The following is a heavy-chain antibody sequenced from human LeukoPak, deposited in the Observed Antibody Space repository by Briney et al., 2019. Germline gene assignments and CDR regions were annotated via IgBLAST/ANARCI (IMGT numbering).Heavy chain of an antibody. Sequence: KPSETLSLTCAVYGGSFTDYYWNWIRQFPGKGPEWIGEISHSGNTNCNPSLESRVTISMDTSNYQFSLKLSSVTAADTAVYYCARGSRLPLDYWGQGSLVTVSS. CDR3: ARGSRLPLDY. D-gene: IGHD4-11*01. CDR1: GGSFTDYY. V-gene: IGHV4-34*01. CDR2: ISHSGNT. J-gene: IGHJ4*02.